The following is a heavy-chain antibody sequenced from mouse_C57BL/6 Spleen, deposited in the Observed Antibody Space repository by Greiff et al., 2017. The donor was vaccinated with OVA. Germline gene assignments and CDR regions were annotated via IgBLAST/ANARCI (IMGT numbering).Heavy chain of an antibody. J-gene: IGHJ4*01. CDR1: GFSLTSYG. V-gene: IGHV2-5*01. D-gene: IGHD2-12*01. Sequence: VQLQESGPGLVQPSQSLSITCTVSGFSLTSYGVHWVRQSPGKGLEWLGVIWRGGSTDYNAAFMSRLSITKDNSKSQVFFKMNSLQADDTAIYYCAKNYEPDHYAMDYWGQGTSVTVSS. CDR3: AKNYEPDHYAMDY. CDR2: IWRGGST.